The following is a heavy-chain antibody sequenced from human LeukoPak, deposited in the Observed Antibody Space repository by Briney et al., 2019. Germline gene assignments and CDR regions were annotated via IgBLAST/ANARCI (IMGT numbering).Heavy chain of an antibody. V-gene: IGHV3-66*01. CDR2: IYSGGNT. CDR3: ATMVLVIHAFDI. D-gene: IGHD3-22*01. CDR1: GFTFSSYG. J-gene: IGHJ3*02. Sequence: GGSLRLSCAASGFTFSSYGMSWVRQAPGKGLEWVSLIYSGGNTYYADSVKGRFTISRDNSKNTLYLQMNSLRAEDTAVYYCATMVLVIHAFDIWGQGTMVTVSS.